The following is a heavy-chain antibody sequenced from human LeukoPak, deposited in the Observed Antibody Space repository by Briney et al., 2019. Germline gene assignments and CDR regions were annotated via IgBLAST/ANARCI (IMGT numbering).Heavy chain of an antibody. D-gene: IGHD4-17*01. CDR3: ATEAPTVTNPDY. J-gene: IGHJ4*02. V-gene: IGHV1-2*02. Sequence: ASVKVSCKASGYTFTGYYMHWVRQAPGQGLEWMGWINPNSGGTNYAQKFQGRVTMTRDTSISTAYMELSRLRSGDTAVYYCATEAPTVTNPDYWGQGTLVTVSS. CDR2: INPNSGGT. CDR1: GYTFTGYY.